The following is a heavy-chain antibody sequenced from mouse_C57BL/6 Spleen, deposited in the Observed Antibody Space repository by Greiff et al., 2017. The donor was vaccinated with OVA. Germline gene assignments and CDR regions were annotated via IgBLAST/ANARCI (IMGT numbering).Heavy chain of an antibody. V-gene: IGHV1-26*01. CDR3: TSSLTDTYMDY. CDR1: GYTFTDYY. J-gene: IGHJ4*01. D-gene: IGHD4-1*01. Sequence: EVQLQQSGPELVKPGASVKISCKASGYTFTDYYMHWVKQSHGQSLEWIGDINPSDGGTNYNQKFKGKATLPVDKSSSTAYMELRSLTSEDSAVYYCTSSLTDTYMDYWGQGTTLTVSS. CDR2: INPSDGGT.